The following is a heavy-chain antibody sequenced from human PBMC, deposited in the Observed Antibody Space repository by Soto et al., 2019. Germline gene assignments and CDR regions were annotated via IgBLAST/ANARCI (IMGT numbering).Heavy chain of an antibody. CDR1: GGSISSSSYY. Sequence: SETLSLTCTVSGGSISSSSYYWGWIRQPPGKGLEWIGSIYYSGSTYYNPSLKSRVTISVDTSKNQFSLKLSSVTAADTAVYYCARQASSVIYAFDIWGQGTMVTVSS. CDR3: ARQASSVIYAFDI. V-gene: IGHV4-39*01. D-gene: IGHD3-16*02. CDR2: IYYSGST. J-gene: IGHJ3*02.